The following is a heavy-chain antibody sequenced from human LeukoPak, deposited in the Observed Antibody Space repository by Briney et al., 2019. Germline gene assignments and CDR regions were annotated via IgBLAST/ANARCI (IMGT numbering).Heavy chain of an antibody. Sequence: GGSLRLSCVASGFTVSTSYMTWVRRAPGTGLEWVSSISFGGGHIFYTDSVKGRFTIFRDDSKNSLYLEMNSLRAEDTAVYFCARIVLTPPYGMDVWGQGTTVTVSS. CDR2: ISFGGGHI. CDR3: ARIVLTPPYGMDV. V-gene: IGHV3-21*01. D-gene: IGHD2/OR15-2a*01. J-gene: IGHJ6*02. CDR1: GFTVSTSY.